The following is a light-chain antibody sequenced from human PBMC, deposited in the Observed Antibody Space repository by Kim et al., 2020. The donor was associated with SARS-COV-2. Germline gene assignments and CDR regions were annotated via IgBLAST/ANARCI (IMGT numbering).Light chain of an antibody. CDR3: LQYDTHPRT. Sequence: DTQMTQFPSAMSASVGDRVTITCRASQDISNFLVWFQQKPGKVPKRLIYAASNLESGVPARFSGSGSATEFTLTITSLHPEDFATYYCLQYDTHPRTFGQGTKLEI. CDR2: AAS. J-gene: IGKJ1*01. V-gene: IGKV1-17*03. CDR1: QDISNF.